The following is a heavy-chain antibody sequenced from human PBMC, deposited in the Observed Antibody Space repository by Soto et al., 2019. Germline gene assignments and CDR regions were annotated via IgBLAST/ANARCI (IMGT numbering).Heavy chain of an antibody. CDR3: ARGVNKYYYMDV. CDR2: INHSGST. Sequence: SETLSLTCAVYGGSFSGYYWSWIRQPPGKGLEWIGEINHSGSTNYNPSLKSRVTISVDTSKNQFSLKLSSVTAADTAVYYCARGVNKYYYMDVWGKGTTVTVSS. V-gene: IGHV4-34*01. J-gene: IGHJ6*03. CDR1: GGSFSGYY.